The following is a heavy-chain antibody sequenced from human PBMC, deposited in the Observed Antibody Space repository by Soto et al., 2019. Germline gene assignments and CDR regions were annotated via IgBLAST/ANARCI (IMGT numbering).Heavy chain of an antibody. Sequence: GGSLRLSCAASGFSVSGNYMTWFRLAPGKGLECVSILYSGGTTYYADSVKGRFTISRDKYSNTLFLQMNSLRAEDTALYYCAGSTNWGLYYLDYWGLGTVVTVSS. V-gene: IGHV3-53*01. D-gene: IGHD7-27*01. J-gene: IGHJ4*02. CDR1: GFSVSGNY. CDR2: LYSGGTT. CDR3: AGSTNWGLYYLDY.